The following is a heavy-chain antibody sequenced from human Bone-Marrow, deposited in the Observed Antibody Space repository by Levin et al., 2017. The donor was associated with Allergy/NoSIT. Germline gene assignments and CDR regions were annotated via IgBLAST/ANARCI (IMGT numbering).Heavy chain of an antibody. CDR2: ITWNRGNK. Sequence: GGSLRLSCAASGFNIDDYAMHWVRQVPGKGLEWVSGITWNRGNKDYADSVKGRFTISRDNAKNSLYLQMNSLRIEDTAFYYCAKDRSGNGSNVDGWAQAALVTFSS. V-gene: IGHV3-9*01. CDR1: GFNIDDYA. CDR3: AKDRSGNGSNVDG. J-gene: IGHJ4*02. D-gene: IGHD5-24*01.